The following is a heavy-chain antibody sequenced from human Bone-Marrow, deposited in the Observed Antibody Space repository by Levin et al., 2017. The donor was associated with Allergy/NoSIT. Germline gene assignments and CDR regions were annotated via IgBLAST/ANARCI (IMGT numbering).Heavy chain of an antibody. CDR3: ARESLNQVGAAPFDY. CDR1: GGSMNNYF. V-gene: IGHV4-4*07. CDR2: VYSTGSI. Sequence: PSETLSLKCTVSGGSMNNYFWNWIRQPAGKRPEWIGRVYSTGSINYSPSLKRRIAISLGTSKNEFSLTVYSVTVADTAVYFCARESLNQVGAAPFDYWGPGILVTVSS. J-gene: IGHJ4*02. D-gene: IGHD1-26*01.